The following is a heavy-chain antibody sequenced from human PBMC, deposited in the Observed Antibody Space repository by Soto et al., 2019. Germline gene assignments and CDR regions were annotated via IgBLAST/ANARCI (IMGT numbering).Heavy chain of an antibody. D-gene: IGHD3-22*01. J-gene: IGHJ5*02. CDR1: GDPISVTTFY. Sequence: TLSLTFTDSGDPISVTTFYWGRIPQPSGKGLELIGTFYFSGSTYYNPSLKSRVTISVDTSKNQFSLKLNSVTAADTAVYYCARAYYDTSGYSLDPWGQGTLVTVSS. V-gene: IGHV4-39*07. CDR2: FYFSGST. CDR3: ARAYYDTSGYSLDP.